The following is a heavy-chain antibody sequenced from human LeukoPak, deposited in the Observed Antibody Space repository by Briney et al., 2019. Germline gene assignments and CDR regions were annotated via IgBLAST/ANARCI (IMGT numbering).Heavy chain of an antibody. CDR1: GFTFSSYV. J-gene: IGHJ4*02. V-gene: IGHV3-23*01. CDR3: AKRGAAADDY. Sequence: GGSLRLSCAASGFTFSSYVMSWFRQAPGKGLEWLSAISGSGSSTYYAVSVRGRFTVSRANSKNTLYLQLNSLRAEDTAVFYCAKRGAAADDYWGQGTLVAVSS. CDR2: ISGSGSST. D-gene: IGHD6-13*01.